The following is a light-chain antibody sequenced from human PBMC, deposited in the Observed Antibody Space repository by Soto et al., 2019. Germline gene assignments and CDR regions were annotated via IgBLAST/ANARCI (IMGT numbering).Light chain of an antibody. J-gene: IGKJ1*01. Sequence: EIVLTQSPGTLSLSPGERATLSCRASQSVSSSYLAWYQQKPGQAPRLLIYGASNRATGIPDRFSGSGSGTDFSLTISRLVPEDFAVYYCQQYGRSLVTFGQGTKVEIK. CDR2: GAS. V-gene: IGKV3-20*01. CDR3: QQYGRSLVT. CDR1: QSVSSSY.